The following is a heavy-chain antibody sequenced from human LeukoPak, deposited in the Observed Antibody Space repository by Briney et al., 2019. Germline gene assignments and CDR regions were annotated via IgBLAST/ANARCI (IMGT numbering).Heavy chain of an antibody. CDR3: ARGFDYSCYYGMDV. CDR2: INHSGST. Sequence: SETLSLTCAVYGGPFSEYYWSWIRQPPGKGLEWIGEINHSGSTNYNPSLKSRVTILLDKSKNQFSLKLSSVTAADTAVYYCARGFDYSCYYGMDVWGQGTTVTVSS. V-gene: IGHV4-34*01. CDR1: GGPFSEYY. D-gene: IGHD4-11*01. J-gene: IGHJ6*02.